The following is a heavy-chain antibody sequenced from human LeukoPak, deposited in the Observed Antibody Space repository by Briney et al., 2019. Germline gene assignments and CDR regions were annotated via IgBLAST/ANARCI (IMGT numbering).Heavy chain of an antibody. CDR1: GGSICSGSYY. D-gene: IGHD6-13*01. Sequence: PSETLSLTCTVSGGSICSGSYYWSWIRQPAGKGLEWIGRIYTSGSTNYNPSLKSRVTISVDTSKNQFSLKLSSVTAADTAVYYCARNIAAAGRSVWGKGTTVTVSS. V-gene: IGHV4-61*02. CDR2: IYTSGST. J-gene: IGHJ6*04. CDR3: ARNIAAAGRSV.